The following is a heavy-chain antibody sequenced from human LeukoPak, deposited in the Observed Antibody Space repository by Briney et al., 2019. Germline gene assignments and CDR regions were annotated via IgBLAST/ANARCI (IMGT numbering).Heavy chain of an antibody. D-gene: IGHD1-26*01. J-gene: IGHJ4*02. CDR2: IYYSGST. V-gene: IGHV4-39*07. CDR3: ARASGYSPGDY. CDR1: GGSISSSSYY. Sequence: KPSETLSLTCTVSGGSISSSSYYWGWIRQPPGKGLEWIGSIYYSGSTYYNPSLKSRVTISVDTSKNQFSLKLSSVTAADTAVYYCARASGYSPGDYWGQGTLVTVSS.